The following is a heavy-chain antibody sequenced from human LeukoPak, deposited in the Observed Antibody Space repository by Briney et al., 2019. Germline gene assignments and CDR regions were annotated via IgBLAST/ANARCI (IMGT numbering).Heavy chain of an antibody. D-gene: IGHD2-15*01. J-gene: IGHJ6*02. CDR1: GFTFNTYG. CDR2: IWYDGSDK. CDR3: ARVGCTGGSCLAYNYYAMDV. V-gene: IGHV3-33*01. Sequence: PGRSLRLSCAASGFTFNTYGMNWVRQAPGKGLEWVAIIWYDGSDKYYAEPVKGRFTISRDNSKNTLYLQLNCLRAEDTAVYYCARVGCTGGSCLAYNYYAMDVWGQGTTVTVSS.